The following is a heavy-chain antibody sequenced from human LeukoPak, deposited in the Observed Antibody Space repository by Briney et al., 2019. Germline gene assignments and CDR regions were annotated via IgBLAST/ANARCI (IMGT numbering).Heavy chain of an antibody. V-gene: IGHV1-2*02. CDR3: ARDERYSDADHHYPDLGY. J-gene: IGHJ4*02. CDR2: INPNGGAT. CDR1: GYTFTGYY. Sequence: ASVKVSCKASGYTFTGYYMHWVRQAPGQGLEWMGWINPNGGATRYAQKFQGRVTLTSDTSIRTTYMELSSLTSDDTAVYYCARDERYSDADHHYPDLGYWGQGTLVTVSS. D-gene: IGHD3-16*01.